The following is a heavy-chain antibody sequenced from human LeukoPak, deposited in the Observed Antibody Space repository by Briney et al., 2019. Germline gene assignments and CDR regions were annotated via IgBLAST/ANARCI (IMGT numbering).Heavy chain of an antibody. D-gene: IGHD3-22*01. V-gene: IGHV3-9*01. J-gene: IGHJ4*02. Sequence: GGSLRLSCAASGFTFDDYAMHWVRQPPGKGLEWVSGIGWNSDIIGYGDSVKGRFTISRDNAKNSLYLQMNSLRAEDTALYYCAKSSYYYDSSGTPFDYWGQGTLVTVSS. CDR3: AKSSYYYDSSGTPFDY. CDR1: GFTFDDYA. CDR2: IGWNSDII.